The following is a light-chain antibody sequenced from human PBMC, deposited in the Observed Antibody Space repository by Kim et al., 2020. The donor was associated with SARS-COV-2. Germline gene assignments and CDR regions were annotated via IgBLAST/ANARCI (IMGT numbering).Light chain of an antibody. CDR1: QDIKYF. CDR3: HHYGSYPPT. J-gene: IGKJ3*01. V-gene: IGKV1-16*01. Sequence: DIQMTQSPASLSASVGDRVTITCRASQDIKYFLAWFRLTPGKAPESLIPGSSYLKPGVPSRFIGSGFGTNFTLTIDSLQPEDFATYYCHHYGSYPPTFGPGTKVDSK. CDR2: GSS.